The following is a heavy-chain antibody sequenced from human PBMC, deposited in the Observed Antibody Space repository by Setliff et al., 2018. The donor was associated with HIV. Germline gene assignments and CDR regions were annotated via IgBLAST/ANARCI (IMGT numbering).Heavy chain of an antibody. D-gene: IGHD3-9*01. CDR1: GGTFSSYA. CDR3: ARSFDILTGDLDY. J-gene: IGHJ4*02. CDR2: IIPILGPA. Sequence: SVKVSCKASGGTFSSYAISWVRQAPGQGLEWMGGIIPILGPANYAQKFQGRVTITAGESTNTAYMELSSLKSEDTAVYYCARSFDILTGDLDYWGQGTLVTVSS. V-gene: IGHV1-69*13.